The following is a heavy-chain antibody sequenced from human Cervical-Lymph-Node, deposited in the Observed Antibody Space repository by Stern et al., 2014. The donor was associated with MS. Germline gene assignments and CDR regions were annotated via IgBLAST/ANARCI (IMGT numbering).Heavy chain of an antibody. CDR2: VSYDGTQR. CDR1: GFTFSTYA. CDR3: ARGGRGVGLEY. J-gene: IGHJ4*02. Sequence: QVQLVQSGGGVVQPGRSLSLSCVASGFTFSTYAMHGVRQAPGKGLAWVAFVSYDGTQRNSTDSVKARFTISRDNSKNTLYLHMNSLRDEDTAVYFCARGGRGVGLEYWGQGALVTVSS. V-gene: IGHV3-30-3*01. D-gene: IGHD3-10*01.